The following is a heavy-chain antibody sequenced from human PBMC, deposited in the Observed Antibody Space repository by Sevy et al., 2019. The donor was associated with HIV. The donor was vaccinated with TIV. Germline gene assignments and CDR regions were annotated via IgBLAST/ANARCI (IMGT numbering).Heavy chain of an antibody. CDR1: GFTFSSYW. D-gene: IGHD3-22*01. J-gene: IGHJ3*02. CDR2: IKQDGSEK. V-gene: IGHV3-7*01. Sequence: GGSLRLSCAASGFTFSSYWMSWVRQAPGKGLEWVANIKQDGSEKYYVHSVKGRFTISRDNAKNSLYLQMSSLRAEDTAVYYCARDSYYYDSSGGKLHAFDIWGQGTMSTVS. CDR3: ARDSYYYDSSGGKLHAFDI.